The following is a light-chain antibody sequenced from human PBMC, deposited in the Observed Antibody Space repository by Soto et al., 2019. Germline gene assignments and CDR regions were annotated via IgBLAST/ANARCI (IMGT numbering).Light chain of an antibody. CDR2: GAT. J-gene: IGKJ5*01. V-gene: IGKV1-39*01. Sequence: DIQMTQSPSSLSSSVRERVTITCRASQAIGNYLNWYQQKPGKAPNLLIFGATTLQSGVPSRFSGSGYGTNFALIISVLQPEDFAIYYCQQCHATPLTFGQGTRLEIK. CDR3: QQCHATPLT. CDR1: QAIGNY.